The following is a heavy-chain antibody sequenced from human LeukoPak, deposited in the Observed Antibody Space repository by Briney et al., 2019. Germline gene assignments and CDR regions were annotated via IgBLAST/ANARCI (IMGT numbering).Heavy chain of an antibody. CDR3: ARDISTGYSSGWYWFDP. Sequence: SVKVSCKASGGTFSSYAISWVRQAPGQGLEWMGGIIPIFGTANYAQKFQGRVTITADESTSTAYMELRSLRSDDTAVYYCARDISTGYSSGWYWFDPWGQGTLVTVSS. CDR2: IIPIFGTA. J-gene: IGHJ5*02. D-gene: IGHD6-19*01. CDR1: GGTFSSYA. V-gene: IGHV1-69*13.